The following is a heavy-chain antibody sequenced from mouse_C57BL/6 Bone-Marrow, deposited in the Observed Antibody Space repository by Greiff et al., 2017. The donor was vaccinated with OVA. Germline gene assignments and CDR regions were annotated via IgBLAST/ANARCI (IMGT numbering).Heavy chain of an antibody. Sequence: QVQLQQPGAELVKPGASVKMSCKASGYTFTSYWITWVKQRPGQGLEWIGDIYPGSGSTNYNEKFKSKATLTVDTSSSTAYMQLSSLTSEDSAVYYCARRDYGSLYFDYWGQGTTLTVSS. CDR3: ARRDYGSLYFDY. D-gene: IGHD1-1*01. CDR2: IYPGSGST. V-gene: IGHV1-55*01. CDR1: GYTFTSYW. J-gene: IGHJ2*01.